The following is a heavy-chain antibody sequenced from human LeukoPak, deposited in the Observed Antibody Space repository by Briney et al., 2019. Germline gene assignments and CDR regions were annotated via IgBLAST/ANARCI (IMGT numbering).Heavy chain of an antibody. CDR1: GGSISGSSYY. J-gene: IGHJ4*02. D-gene: IGHD3-9*01. CDR3: ARELRYFDWLLKAPGPYFDY. V-gene: IGHV4-61*05. Sequence: NPSETLSLTCTVSGGSISGSSYYWGWIRQPPGKGLEWIGYIYYSGSTNYNPSLKSRVTISVDTSKNQFSLKLSSVTAADTAVYYCARELRYFDWLLKAPGPYFDYWGQGTLVTVSS. CDR2: IYYSGST.